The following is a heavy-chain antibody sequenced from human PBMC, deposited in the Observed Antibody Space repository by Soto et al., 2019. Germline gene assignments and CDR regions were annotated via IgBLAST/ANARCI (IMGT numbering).Heavy chain of an antibody. V-gene: IGHV3-30-3*01. CDR3: ALFPPGGRWPYFDY. Sequence: ESGGGVVQPGRSLRLSCAASGFTFSSYAMHWVRQAPGKGLEWVAVISYDGSNKYYADSVKGRFTISRDNSKNTLYLQMNSLRAEDTAVYYCALFPPGGRWPYFDYWGQGTLVTVSS. CDR2: ISYDGSNK. D-gene: IGHD2-21*01. J-gene: IGHJ4*02. CDR1: GFTFSSYA.